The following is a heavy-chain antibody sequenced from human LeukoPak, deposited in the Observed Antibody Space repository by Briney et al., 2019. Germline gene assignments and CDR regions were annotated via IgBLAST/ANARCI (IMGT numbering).Heavy chain of an antibody. CDR1: SGSISSYY. CDR2: IYYSGNT. Sequence: PSETLSLTCTVSSGSISSYYWSWIRQPPGRGLEWIGFIYYSGNTYYNPSLKSRVTIPVDTSKNQFSLNLTSVTAADTAVYYCARGGPLDYAVLTGYFDYWGQGTLATVSS. CDR3: ARGGPLDYAVLTGYFDY. V-gene: IGHV4-59*01. J-gene: IGHJ4*02. D-gene: IGHD3-9*01.